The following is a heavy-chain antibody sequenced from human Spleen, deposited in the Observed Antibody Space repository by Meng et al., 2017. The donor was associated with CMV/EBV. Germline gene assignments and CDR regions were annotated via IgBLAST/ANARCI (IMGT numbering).Heavy chain of an antibody. CDR2: IYYSGST. CDR1: GGSISSSSYY. CDR3: ARDPLGGSYSADI. Sequence: GSLRLSCTVSGGSISSSSYYWGWIRQPPGKGLEWIGSIYYSGSTYYNPSLKSRVTISVDTSKNQFSLKLSSVTAADTAVYYCARDPLGGSYSADIWGQGTMVTVSS. J-gene: IGHJ3*02. V-gene: IGHV4-39*07. D-gene: IGHD1-26*01.